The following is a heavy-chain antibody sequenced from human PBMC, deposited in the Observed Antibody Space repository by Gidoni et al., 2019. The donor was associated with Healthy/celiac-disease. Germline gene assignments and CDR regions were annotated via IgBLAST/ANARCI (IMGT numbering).Heavy chain of an antibody. Sequence: QVQLQESGPGLVKPSQTLSLTCTVPGGSISSGGYYWSWIRQHPGKGLEWIGYIYYSGSTYYNPSLKSRVTISVDTSKNQFSLKLSSVTAADTAVYYCARKTYYYDSSGYYGNPRFDPWGQGTLVTVSS. D-gene: IGHD3-22*01. CDR1: GGSISSGGYY. V-gene: IGHV4-31*03. J-gene: IGHJ5*02. CDR3: ARKTYYYDSSGYYGNPRFDP. CDR2: IYYSGST.